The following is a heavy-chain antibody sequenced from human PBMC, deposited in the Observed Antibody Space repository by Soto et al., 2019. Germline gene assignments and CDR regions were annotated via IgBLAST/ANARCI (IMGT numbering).Heavy chain of an antibody. J-gene: IGHJ3*02. CDR1: GFTFSSYW. CDR2: IKQDGSEK. V-gene: IGHV3-7*01. Sequence: AGGSLRLSCAASGFTFSSYWMSWVRQAPGKGLEWVANIKQDGSEKYYVDSAKGRFTISRDNAKNSLYLQMNSLRAEDTAVYYCARDLSRGYYDFWSGYPNDAFDIWGQGTMVTVSS. CDR3: ARDLSRGYYDFWSGYPNDAFDI. D-gene: IGHD3-3*01.